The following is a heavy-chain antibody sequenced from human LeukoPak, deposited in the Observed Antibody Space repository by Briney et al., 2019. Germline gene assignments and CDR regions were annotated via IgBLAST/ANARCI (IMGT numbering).Heavy chain of an antibody. J-gene: IGHJ4*02. D-gene: IGHD6-25*01. CDR3: AREIAARIDY. CDR2: IYYSGST. V-gene: IGHV4-4*02. CDR1: GDSISSSNW. Sequence: SETLSLTCTVSGDSISSSNWWSWVRQPPGKGLEWIGEIYYSGSTNYYPSLKSRVTISVDKSKNQFSLKLSSVTAADTAVYYCAREIAARIDYWGQGTLVTVSS.